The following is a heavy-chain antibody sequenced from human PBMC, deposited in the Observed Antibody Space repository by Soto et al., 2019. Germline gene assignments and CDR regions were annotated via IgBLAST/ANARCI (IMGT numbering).Heavy chain of an antibody. CDR3: AGGWYFFDY. J-gene: IGHJ4*02. CDR2: ISYDGGNK. D-gene: IGHD6-19*01. CDR1: GFTFSNYG. Sequence: QVQLVESGGGVVQPGRSLSLSYAASGFTFSNYGMHWARQAPGKGLEWVAGISYDGGNKYYADSVKGRFTISRDNSKNTLYLQMNTLRTEDTAVYYCAGGWYFFDYCGQGTLVTVSS. V-gene: IGHV3-30*03.